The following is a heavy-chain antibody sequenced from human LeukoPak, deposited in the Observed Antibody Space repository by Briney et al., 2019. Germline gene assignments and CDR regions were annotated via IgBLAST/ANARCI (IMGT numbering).Heavy chain of an antibody. D-gene: IGHD3-22*01. V-gene: IGHV4-38-2*01. CDR3: ARQAMIVVDQSFDY. Sequence: PSETLSLTCAVSGYSISSGYYWGWIRQPPGKGLEWIGSIYHSGSTYYNPSLKSRVTISVDTSKNQFSLKLSSVTAADTAVYYCARQAMIVVDQSFDYGGQGTLVTVSS. CDR2: IYHSGST. J-gene: IGHJ4*02. CDR1: GYSISSGYY.